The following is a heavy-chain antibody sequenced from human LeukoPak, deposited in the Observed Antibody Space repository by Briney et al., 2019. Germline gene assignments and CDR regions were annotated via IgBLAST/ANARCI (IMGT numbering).Heavy chain of an antibody. CDR1: EFTFDSYA. Sequence: PGGSLRLSCAASEFTFDSYAMNWVRQAPGKGLEWVSAISGSGANTYYANSVKGRFTISRDNSKSTLFLQMDSLRAEDTVIYYCAKTSVSSGWPELFDFWGQGTLVTVSS. CDR2: ISGSGANT. J-gene: IGHJ4*02. CDR3: AKTSVSSGWPELFDF. D-gene: IGHD6-19*01. V-gene: IGHV3-23*01.